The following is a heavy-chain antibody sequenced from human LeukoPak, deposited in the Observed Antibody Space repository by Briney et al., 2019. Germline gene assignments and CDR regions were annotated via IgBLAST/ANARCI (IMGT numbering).Heavy chain of an antibody. CDR2: INRDGSST. Sequence: GGSLRLSCAASGVIFSNYWMHWVRQAPGKGLVWVSRINRDGSSTSYADSVKGRFTISRDNAKNSLYLEMNSLRAEDTALYFCAREITYQHSSAYDYWGQGTRVTVSS. D-gene: IGHD3-22*01. CDR1: GVIFSNYW. J-gene: IGHJ4*02. V-gene: IGHV3-74*01. CDR3: AREITYQHSSAYDY.